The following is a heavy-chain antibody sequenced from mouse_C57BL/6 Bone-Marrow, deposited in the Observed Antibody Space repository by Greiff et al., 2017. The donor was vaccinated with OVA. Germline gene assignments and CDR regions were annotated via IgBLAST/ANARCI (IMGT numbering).Heavy chain of an antibody. CDR3: ARNYYGSS. V-gene: IGHV1-42*01. CDR2: INPSTGGT. CDR1: GYSFTGYY. D-gene: IGHD1-1*01. J-gene: IGHJ3*01. Sequence: EVQLQQSGPELVKPGASVKISCKASGYSFTGYYMNWVKQSPEKSLEWIGEINPSTGGTTYNQKFKAKATLTVDKSSSTAYMQLKSLTSEDSAVYYCARNYYGSSWGQGTLVTVSA.